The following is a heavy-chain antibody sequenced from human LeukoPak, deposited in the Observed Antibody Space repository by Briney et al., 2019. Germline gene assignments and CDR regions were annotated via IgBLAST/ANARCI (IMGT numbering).Heavy chain of an antibody. CDR1: GFTFSSYA. V-gene: IGHV3-23*01. J-gene: IGHJ4*02. CDR2: ISGSGGST. CDR3: AKDRRGSYYDFWSGYYTGY. D-gene: IGHD3-3*01. Sequence: GGSLRLSCAASGFTFSSYAMSWVRQAPGKGLEWVSAISGSGGSTYYADSVKGRFTISRDNSKNTLYLQMNSLRAEGTAVYYCAKDRRGSYYDFWSGYYTGYWGQGTLVTVSS.